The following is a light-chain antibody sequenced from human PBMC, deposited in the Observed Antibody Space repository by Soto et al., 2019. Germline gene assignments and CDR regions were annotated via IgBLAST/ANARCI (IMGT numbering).Light chain of an antibody. CDR1: SSDVGSYNY. CDR3: SSYTTRTTLYV. J-gene: IGLJ1*01. Sequence: QSALTQPPSVSGSPGQSITISCTGTSSDVGSYNYVSWYQLHPVKAPKLMIYEVSNRPSGVSNRFSGSKSGDTASLTISGLQAEDEADYYCSSYTTRTTLYVFGTGTKVTVL. CDR2: EVS. V-gene: IGLV2-14*01.